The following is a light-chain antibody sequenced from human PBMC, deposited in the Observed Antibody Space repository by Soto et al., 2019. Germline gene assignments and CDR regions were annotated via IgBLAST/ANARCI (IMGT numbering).Light chain of an antibody. CDR1: QSISKY. J-gene: IGKJ3*01. V-gene: IGKV1-39*01. CDR2: GVS. Sequence: DIPVTQSPSSLSASVGDRVSITCRASQSISKYYLNWYQQKPGKAPELLIYGVSSLQSGVPSRFSGSGSGTDFTLTISNLQPEDFATYYCQQSYNIPITFGPGTRVDIK. CDR3: QQSYNIPIT.